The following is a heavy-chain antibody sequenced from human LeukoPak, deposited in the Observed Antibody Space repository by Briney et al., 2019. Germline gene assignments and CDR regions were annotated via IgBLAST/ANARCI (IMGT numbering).Heavy chain of an antibody. CDR1: GGSISSGDYY. D-gene: IGHD3-10*01. CDR2: IYYSGST. V-gene: IGHV4-30-4*01. CDR3: ASGTYYYGSGSYHFDY. Sequence: PSETLSLTCTVSGGSISSGDYYWSWIRQPPGKGLEWIGYIYYSGSTYYNPSLKSRVTISVDTSKNQFSLKLSSVTAADTAVYYCASGTYYYGSGSYHFDYWGQGTLVTVSS. J-gene: IGHJ4*02.